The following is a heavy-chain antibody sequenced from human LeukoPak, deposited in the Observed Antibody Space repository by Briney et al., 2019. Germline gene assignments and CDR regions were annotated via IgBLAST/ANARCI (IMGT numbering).Heavy chain of an antibody. CDR3: ARDLRYFDWLLYAVDY. CDR1: GFTFSSYW. Sequence: GGSLRLSCAASGFTFSSYWMSWVRQAPGKGLEWVANIKQDGSEKYYVDSVKGRFTISRDNAKNSLYLQMNSLRAEDTAVYYCARDLRYFDWLLYAVDYWGQGTLVTVSS. J-gene: IGHJ4*02. CDR2: IKQDGSEK. V-gene: IGHV3-7*01. D-gene: IGHD3-9*01.